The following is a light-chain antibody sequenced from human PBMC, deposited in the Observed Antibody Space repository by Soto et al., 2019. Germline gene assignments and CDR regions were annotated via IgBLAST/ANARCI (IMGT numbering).Light chain of an antibody. V-gene: IGLV2-23*03. Sequence: QSALTQPASVSGSPGQSITISCTGTTSDVGSYNLVSWYQHHPGKAPKLMIYEGSKRPSGVSNRFSGSKSGNTASLTISGLQAEDEADYYCCSFACSYPFLVFGGGTKVTVL. CDR2: EGS. J-gene: IGLJ2*01. CDR3: CSFACSYPFLV. CDR1: TSDVGSYNL.